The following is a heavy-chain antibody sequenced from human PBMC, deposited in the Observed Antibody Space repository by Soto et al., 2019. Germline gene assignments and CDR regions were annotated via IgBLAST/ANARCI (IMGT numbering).Heavy chain of an antibody. CDR1: GVTFSNYE. J-gene: IGHJ4*02. CDR3: AGGILYTGSYQD. D-gene: IGHD1-26*01. CDR2: IDASGSAI. V-gene: IGHV3-48*03. Sequence: EVQLVESGGGLVQPGGSLRLSCAASGVTFSNYEMAWVRQAPGKGLQWVSYIDASGSAIRYADSVQGRFTISRDSAKNTLYVQMNSLRVGDTAVDYCAGGILYTGSYQDWGQGTMVTVSS.